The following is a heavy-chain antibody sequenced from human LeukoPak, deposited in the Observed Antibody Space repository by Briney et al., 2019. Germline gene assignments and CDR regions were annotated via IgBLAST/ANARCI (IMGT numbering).Heavy chain of an antibody. CDR1: GYTFTSYD. Sequence: ASVKVSCKASGYTFTSYDINWVRQATGQGLERMGWMNPNSGNTGYAQKFQGRVTMTRNTSISTAYMELSSLRSEDTAVYYCARVDTMVRGVILFDYWGQGTLVTVSS. V-gene: IGHV1-8*01. J-gene: IGHJ4*02. CDR3: ARVDTMVRGVILFDY. CDR2: MNPNSGNT. D-gene: IGHD3-10*01.